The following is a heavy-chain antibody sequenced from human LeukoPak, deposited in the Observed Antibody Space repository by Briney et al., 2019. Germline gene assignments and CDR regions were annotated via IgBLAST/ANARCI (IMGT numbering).Heavy chain of an antibody. V-gene: IGHV4-4*02. J-gene: IGHJ6*03. CDR3: ARASGFGDFLNHGPKYYYYYYMDV. CDR1: GGSISSSNW. Sequence: SETLSLTCAVSGGSISSSNWWSWVRQPPGKGLEWIGEINHSGSTNYNPSLKSRVTISVDTSKNQFSLKLSSVTAADTAVYYCARASGFGDFLNHGPKYYYYYYMDVWGKGTTVTVSS. D-gene: IGHD3-10*01. CDR2: INHSGST.